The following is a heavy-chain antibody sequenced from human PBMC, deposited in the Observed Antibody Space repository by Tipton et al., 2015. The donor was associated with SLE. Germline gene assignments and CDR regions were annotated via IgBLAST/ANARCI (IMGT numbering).Heavy chain of an antibody. D-gene: IGHD2-8*02. Sequence: SLRLSCAASGFTFSRSWMTWVRQAPGEGLEWVASINRDGTEKYNADSVKGRFTISRDNAKNMLFLQMDSLRVEDTAVYYCGTTSTDYGMDVWGQGTTVTVSS. CDR1: GFTFSRSW. CDR3: GTTSTDYGMDV. J-gene: IGHJ6*02. CDR2: INRDGTEK. V-gene: IGHV3-7*03.